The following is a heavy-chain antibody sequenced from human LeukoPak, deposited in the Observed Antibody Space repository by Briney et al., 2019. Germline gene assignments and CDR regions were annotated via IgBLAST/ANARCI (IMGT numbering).Heavy chain of an antibody. J-gene: IGHJ6*03. CDR1: GYSFTNNW. D-gene: IGHD6-13*01. CDR3: ARQGAAGKYYYYYMDV. CDR2: IYPDDSNT. Sequence: GESLKISCKGSGYSFTNNWIGWVRQMPGQGLEWMGIIYPDDSNTIYGPSFQGQVTISADKSINTAYLEWSSLKASETAIYYCARQGAAGKYYYYYMDVWGKGTTVTVSS. V-gene: IGHV5-51*01.